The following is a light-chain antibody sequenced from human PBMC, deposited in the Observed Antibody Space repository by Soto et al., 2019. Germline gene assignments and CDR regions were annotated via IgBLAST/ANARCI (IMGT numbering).Light chain of an antibody. Sequence: EIVLTQSPATLSVSPGERATLSCRASQNIDNKLVWYQQKPGQAPRLLLSNAVTRAPGSPARFSGSGFGTEFTLTISSLQPEDFAIYYCQQYKSWWPITFGQGTRLEI. CDR2: NAV. CDR3: QQYKSWWPIT. CDR1: QNIDNK. J-gene: IGKJ5*01. V-gene: IGKV3-15*01.